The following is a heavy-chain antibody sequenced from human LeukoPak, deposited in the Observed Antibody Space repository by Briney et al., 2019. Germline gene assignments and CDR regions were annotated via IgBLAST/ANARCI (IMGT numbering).Heavy chain of an antibody. CDR2: IYYSGST. CDR3: ARHVRYCSGGSCYGLNDY. Sequence: SETLSLTCTVSGGSISSYYWSWIRQPPGKGLEWIGYIYYSGSTNYNPSLKSRVTISVDTSKNQFSLKLSSVTAADTAVYYCARHVRYCSGGSCYGLNDYWGRGTLVTVSS. CDR1: GGSISSYY. V-gene: IGHV4-59*01. D-gene: IGHD2-15*01. J-gene: IGHJ4*02.